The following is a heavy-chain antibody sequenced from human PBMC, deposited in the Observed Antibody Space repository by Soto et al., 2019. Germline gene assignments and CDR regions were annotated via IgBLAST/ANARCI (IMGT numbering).Heavy chain of an antibody. V-gene: IGHV1-3*01. CDR2: ITAGNRNT. Sequence: QVQLVQSGAEVKKPGASVKVSCKASGYTCTRYAMHLVRQAPGQRLEWMGWITAGNRNTKYSQKFQGRVTITRDTSARTAYMELSRLRSEDTAVHYCARGTGGPDAPGDYWGQGTLVTFAS. CDR1: GYTCTRYA. D-gene: IGHD1-1*01. CDR3: ARGTGGPDAPGDY. J-gene: IGHJ4*02.